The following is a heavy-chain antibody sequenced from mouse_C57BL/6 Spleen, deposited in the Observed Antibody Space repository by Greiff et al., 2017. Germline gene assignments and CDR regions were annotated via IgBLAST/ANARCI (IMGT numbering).Heavy chain of an antibody. CDR2: LDPENGDT. D-gene: IGHD1-1*01. CDR1: GFNIKDDY. Sequence: VQLQQSGAELVRPGASVKLSCTASGFNIKDDYMHWVKQRPEQGLEWIGWLDPENGDTEYASKFQGKATITADTSSNTAYLQLSSLTSEDTAVYYCTTSGDYYGGSYGGQGTTLTVSS. CDR3: TTSGDYYGGSY. J-gene: IGHJ2*01. V-gene: IGHV14-4*01.